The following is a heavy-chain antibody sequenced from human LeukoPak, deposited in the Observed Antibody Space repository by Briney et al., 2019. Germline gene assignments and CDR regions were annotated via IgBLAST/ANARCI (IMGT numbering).Heavy chain of an antibody. Sequence: GGCLRLSCAASGFTFSSCAMTWVRQAPGKGLEWVSVIYSGSSADYADSVKGRFTISRDNSKNTLYLQMNSLRAEDTAVYYCATGGDHPYWGPGTLVTVSS. J-gene: IGHJ1*01. D-gene: IGHD2-21*02. CDR1: GFTFSSCA. CDR3: ATGGDHPY. CDR2: IYSGSSA. V-gene: IGHV3-23*03.